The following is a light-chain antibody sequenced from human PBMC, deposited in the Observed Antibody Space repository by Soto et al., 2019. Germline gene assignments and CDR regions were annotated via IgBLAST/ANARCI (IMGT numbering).Light chain of an antibody. CDR3: SSYTSSSTLV. V-gene: IGLV2-14*01. J-gene: IGLJ1*01. CDR2: DVS. CDR1: SSDVGGYNY. Sequence: HSELTKPASVSGSPGQSITISCTGTSSDVGGYNYVSWYQQHPGKAPKLMIYDVSNRPSGVSNRFSGSKSGNTASLTISGLQAEDEADYYCSSYTSSSTLVFGTGTKVNVL.